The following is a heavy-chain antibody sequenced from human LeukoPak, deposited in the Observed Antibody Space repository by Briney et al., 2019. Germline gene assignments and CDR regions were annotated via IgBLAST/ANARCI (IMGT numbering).Heavy chain of an antibody. CDR1: GGSISGYY. D-gene: IGHD6-13*01. CDR2: LHHSGST. CDR3: AREGRPTAENTFYFYYGMDV. V-gene: IGHV4-59*01. Sequence: SETLSLTCTVFGGSISGYYWNWIRQVPGKGLEWIGFLHHSGSTDYNPSLQSRVTISVDTSKNQLSLKLRSVTAADTAVYYCAREGRPTAENTFYFYYGMDVWGQGTAVTVSS. J-gene: IGHJ6*02.